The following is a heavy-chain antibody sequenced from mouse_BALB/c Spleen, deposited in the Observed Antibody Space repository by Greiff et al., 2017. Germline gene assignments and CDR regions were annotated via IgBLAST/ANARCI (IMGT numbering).Heavy chain of an antibody. Sequence: DVMLVESGGGLVQPGGSRKLSCAASGFTFSSFGMHWVRQAPEKGLEWVAYISSGSSTIYYADTVKGRFPISRDNPKNTLFLQMTSLRSEDAAMYYCARGDNYDYWGQGTTLTVSS. V-gene: IGHV5-17*02. CDR3: ARGDNYDY. D-gene: IGHD1-3*01. CDR2: ISSGSSTI. CDR1: GFTFSSFG. J-gene: IGHJ2*01.